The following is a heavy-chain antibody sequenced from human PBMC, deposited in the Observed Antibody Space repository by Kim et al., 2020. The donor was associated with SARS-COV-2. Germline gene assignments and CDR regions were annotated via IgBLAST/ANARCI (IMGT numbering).Heavy chain of an antibody. J-gene: IGHJ6*02. Sequence: GGSLRLSCAASGFTFSSYAMSWVRQAPGKGLEWVSAISGSGGSTYYADSVKGRFTISRDNSKNTLYLQMNSLRAEDTAVYYCAKESTGPTSSGYFLYGMDDWGQGTTVTVSS. D-gene: IGHD3-22*01. CDR2: ISGSGGST. CDR3: AKESTGPTSSGYFLYGMDD. V-gene: IGHV3-23*01. CDR1: GFTFSSYA.